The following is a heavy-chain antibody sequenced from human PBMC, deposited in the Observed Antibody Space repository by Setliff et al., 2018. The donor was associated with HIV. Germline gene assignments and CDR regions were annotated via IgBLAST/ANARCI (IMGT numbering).Heavy chain of an antibody. CDR3: ARLYGSGSYQVDY. J-gene: IGHJ4*02. D-gene: IGHD3-10*01. Sequence: SETLSLTCTVSGGSISSGSYYWSWIRQPAGKGLEWIGYIYYSGSTNYNTSLKSRVTISVDTSKNQFSLKLSSVTAADTAVYYCARLYGSGSYQVDYWGQGTLVTVSS. CDR2: IYYSGST. CDR1: GGSISSGSYY. V-gene: IGHV4-61*10.